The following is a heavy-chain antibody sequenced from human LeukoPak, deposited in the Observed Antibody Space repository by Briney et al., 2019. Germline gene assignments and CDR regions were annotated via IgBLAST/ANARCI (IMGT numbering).Heavy chain of an antibody. D-gene: IGHD5-24*01. CDR3: ARDGRDGYNLVHY. J-gene: IGHJ4*02. CDR2: INSNNGVT. CDR1: GYTFTDFY. Sequence: ASVKVSCKASGYTFTDFYIHWVRQAPGQGLEWMGWINSNNGVTNYAQKFQGRVTMTRDTSISTVYMELSRLRSDDTAVYYCARDGRDGYNLVHYWGQGTLVTVSS. V-gene: IGHV1-2*02.